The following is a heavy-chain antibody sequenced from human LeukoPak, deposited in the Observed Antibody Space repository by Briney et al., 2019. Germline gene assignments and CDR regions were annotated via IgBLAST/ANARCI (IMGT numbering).Heavy chain of an antibody. CDR2: ISSSSTYI. V-gene: IGHV3-21*01. D-gene: IGHD5-12*01. CDR3: ARGGGYSGYDLDAFDI. CDR1: GFTFGRDS. J-gene: IGHJ3*02. Sequence: KTGGSLRLSCAASGFTFGRDSMNWVRQAPGKGLEWVSSISSSSTYIYYADSVKGRFTISRDNAKNSLHLQMNSLRAEDTAVYYCARGGGYSGYDLDAFDIWGQGTMVTVSS.